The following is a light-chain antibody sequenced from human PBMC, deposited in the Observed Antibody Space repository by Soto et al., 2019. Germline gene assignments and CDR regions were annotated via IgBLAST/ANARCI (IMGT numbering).Light chain of an antibody. CDR3: QQYGSSSLT. Sequence: EIGLTRSPGTLSLSPGERATLSCRASQSVSSSYLAWYQQKPGQAPRLLIYGASSRATGIPDRFSGSGSGTDFTLTISRLEPEDFAVYYCQQYGSSSLTFGGGTKVDIK. V-gene: IGKV3-20*01. J-gene: IGKJ4*01. CDR1: QSVSSSY. CDR2: GAS.